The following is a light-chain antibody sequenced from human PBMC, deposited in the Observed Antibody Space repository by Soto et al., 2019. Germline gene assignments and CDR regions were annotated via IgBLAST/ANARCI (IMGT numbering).Light chain of an antibody. CDR3: SSFTSSTTYV. V-gene: IGLV2-14*01. Sequence: QSVLTQSASVSGSPGQSITISCTGTSSDVGNYNSVSWYQQHPGEVPKLIIFNVNNRPSGVSNRFSGSKSGNTASLTISELQAEDEADYYCSSFTSSTTYVFGTGTRSPS. CDR1: SSDVGNYNS. J-gene: IGLJ1*01. CDR2: NVN.